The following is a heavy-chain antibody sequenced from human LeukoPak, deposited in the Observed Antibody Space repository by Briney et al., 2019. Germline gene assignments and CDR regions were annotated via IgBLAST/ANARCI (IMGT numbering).Heavy chain of an antibody. Sequence: GGSLRLSCAASGFTFSSYSMNWVRQAPGKGLEWVSSISSSSSYIYYADSVKGRFTISRDNAKNSLYLRMNSLRAEDTAVYYCARDFRYCSSTSCPWGQGTLVTVSS. CDR2: ISSSSSYI. D-gene: IGHD2-2*01. CDR1: GFTFSSYS. V-gene: IGHV3-21*01. CDR3: ARDFRYCSSTSCP. J-gene: IGHJ5*02.